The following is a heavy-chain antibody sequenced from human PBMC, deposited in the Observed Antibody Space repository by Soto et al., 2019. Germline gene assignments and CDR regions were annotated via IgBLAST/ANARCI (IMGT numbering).Heavy chain of an antibody. Sequence: QVQLVESGGGVVQPGRSLRLSCAASGFTFSSYGMHWVRQAPGKGLEWVAVIWYDGSNKYYADSVKGRFTISRDNSKNTLYLQMNSLRAEDTAVYYCAREGDGDYELFFDYWGQGTLVTVSS. D-gene: IGHD4-17*01. J-gene: IGHJ4*02. CDR3: AREGDGDYELFFDY. V-gene: IGHV3-33*01. CDR1: GFTFSSYG. CDR2: IWYDGSNK.